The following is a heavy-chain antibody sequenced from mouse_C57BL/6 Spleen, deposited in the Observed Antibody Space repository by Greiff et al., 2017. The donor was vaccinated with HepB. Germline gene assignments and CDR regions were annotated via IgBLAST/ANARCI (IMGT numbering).Heavy chain of an antibody. V-gene: IGHV1-61*01. CDR2: IYPSDSET. J-gene: IGHJ2*01. Sequence: QVQLQQPGAELVRPGSSVKLSCKASGYTFTSYWMDWVKQRPGQGLEWIGNIYPSDSETHYNQKFKDKATLTVDKSSSTAYMQLSSLTSEDSAVYYCAREGDYGSPYYFDYWGQGTTLTVSS. D-gene: IGHD1-1*01. CDR3: AREGDYGSPYYFDY. CDR1: GYTFTSYW.